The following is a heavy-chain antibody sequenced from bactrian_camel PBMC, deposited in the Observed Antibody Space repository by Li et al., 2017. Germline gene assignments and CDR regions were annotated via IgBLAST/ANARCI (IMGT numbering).Heavy chain of an antibody. Sequence: DVQLVESGGGLVQPGGSLTLSCAASGFTFSNYDMSWVRQAPGKGPEWISSRTISDRTTAYADSVKGRFTCSRNYHKAAVYLQMNGLKPDDTAMYYCAADPFHSVDSSSLRAAEFDYWGQGTQVTVS. CDR1: GFTFSNYD. D-gene: IGHD2*01. CDR3: AADPFHSVDSSSLRAAEFDY. V-gene: IGHV3S40*01. J-gene: IGHJ4*01. CDR2: RTISDRTT.